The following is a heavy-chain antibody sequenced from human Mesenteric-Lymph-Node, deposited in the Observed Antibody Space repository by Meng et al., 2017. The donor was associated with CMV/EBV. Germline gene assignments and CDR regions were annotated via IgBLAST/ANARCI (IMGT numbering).Heavy chain of an antibody. Sequence: GESLKISCAASGFTFSSYAMSWVRQAPGKGLEWVSAISGSGGSTYYADSVKGRFTISRDNSKNTLYLQMNSLRVEDTAVYSCAKGSGRYHDYFDYWGQGTLVTVSS. J-gene: IGHJ4*02. CDR3: AKGSGRYHDYFDY. V-gene: IGHV3-23*01. CDR1: GFTFSSYA. CDR2: ISGSGGST. D-gene: IGHD1-26*01.